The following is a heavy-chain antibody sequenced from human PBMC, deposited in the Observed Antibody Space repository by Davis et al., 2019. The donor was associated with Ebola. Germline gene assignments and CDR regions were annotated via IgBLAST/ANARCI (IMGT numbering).Heavy chain of an antibody. V-gene: IGHV4-34*01. CDR1: GGSFSGYY. J-gene: IGHJ5*02. CDR2: INHSGST. D-gene: IGHD3-10*01. Sequence: SETLSLTCAVYGGSFSGYYWSWIRQPPGKGLEWIGEINHSGSTNYNPSLKSRVTIPVDTTKNQFSLKLSSLTAADTAVYYCARARGSGAWFDPWGQGTLVTVSS. CDR3: ARARGSGAWFDP.